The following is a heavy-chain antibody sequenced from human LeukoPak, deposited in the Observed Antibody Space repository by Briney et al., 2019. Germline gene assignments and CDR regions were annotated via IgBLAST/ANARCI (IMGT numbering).Heavy chain of an antibody. J-gene: IGHJ4*02. CDR3: ARVGSYEFDY. Sequence: GGSLRLSCAASGFTFGNSAMTWGRQVPGKGLQWVSTISHSGDTTYYADFVKGRFAIARDNSKNTLYLQMNSLGAEDTAVYYCARVGSYEFDYWGQGTLVTVSS. CDR2: ISHSGDTT. D-gene: IGHD1-26*01. CDR1: GFTFGNSA. V-gene: IGHV3-23*01.